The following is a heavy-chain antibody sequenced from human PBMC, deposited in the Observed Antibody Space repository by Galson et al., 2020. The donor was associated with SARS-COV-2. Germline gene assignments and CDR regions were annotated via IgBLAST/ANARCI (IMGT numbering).Heavy chain of an antibody. CDR1: GFTFSTYG. CDR2: ISNDGSNK. V-gene: IGHV3-30*18. Sequence: GGSLRLSCAASGFTFSTYGMHWVRQAPGKGLEWVAVISNDGSNKNHADSVKGRFTISRDNSKNTLYLQMNSLRAEDTAVYYCAKETWPGKFFDWTFDYWGQGSLVIVSS. D-gene: IGHD3-9*01. CDR3: AKETWPGKFFDWTFDY. J-gene: IGHJ4*02.